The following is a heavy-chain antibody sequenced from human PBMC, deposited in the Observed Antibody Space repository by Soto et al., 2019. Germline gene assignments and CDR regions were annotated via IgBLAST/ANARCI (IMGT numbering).Heavy chain of an antibody. V-gene: IGHV5-51*01. CDR2: IYPGDSDT. CDR1: GYSFTSYW. Sequence: GESLKISCKGSGYSFTSYWIGWVRQMPGKGLEWMGIIYPGDSDTRYSPSFQGQVTISADKSISTAYLQWSSLRASDTAMYYCARRDYGPPIPHCGMDVWGQGTTVTVSS. J-gene: IGHJ6*02. D-gene: IGHD4-17*01. CDR3: ARRDYGPPIPHCGMDV.